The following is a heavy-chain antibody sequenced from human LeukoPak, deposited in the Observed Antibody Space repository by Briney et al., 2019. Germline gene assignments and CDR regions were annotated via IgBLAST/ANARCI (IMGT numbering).Heavy chain of an antibody. CDR3: ARDATGTPASY. CDR1: GGTYISYA. J-gene: IGHJ4*02. V-gene: IGHV1-69*05. Sequence: ASVKDSCKASGGTYISYAISWVRQAPGQGLEWMGGINPIYGTANYAQQFQGRVRITTDESTSTAYMELSSLRSEDTAVYYCARDATGTPASYWGQGTLVTVSS. CDR2: INPIYGTA. D-gene: IGHD1-1*01.